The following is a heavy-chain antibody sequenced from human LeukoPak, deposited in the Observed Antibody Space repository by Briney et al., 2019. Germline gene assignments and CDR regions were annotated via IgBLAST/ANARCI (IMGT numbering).Heavy chain of an antibody. J-gene: IGHJ5*02. D-gene: IGHD3-3*01. CDR2: IYYTGST. V-gene: IGHV4-31*02. Sequence: WVRQHPEKGLEWIGYIYYTGSTYYNPSLKSRLTISLDTSKNQFSLNLSSVTAADTGVYYCARDRRVTMFGMVTHRWFDPWGQGTLVIVSS. CDR3: ARDRRVTMFGMVTHRWFDP.